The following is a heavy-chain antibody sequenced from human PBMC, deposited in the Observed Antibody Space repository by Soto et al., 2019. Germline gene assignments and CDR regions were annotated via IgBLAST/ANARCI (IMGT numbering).Heavy chain of an antibody. J-gene: IGHJ6*02. Sequence: SETLSLTCTVSGVSISGSRYYWGWIRQPPGRGLEWTGNIYYSGSTYYTLARTSRVPPSVETSKNQFSLNMNSVTAADTAVYYCARGGIPPSGYGIAYAMDVWGQGTTVTVSS. CDR2: IYYSGST. V-gene: IGHV4-39*01. CDR3: ARGGIPPSGYGIAYAMDV. D-gene: IGHD1-26*01. CDR1: GVSISGSRYY.